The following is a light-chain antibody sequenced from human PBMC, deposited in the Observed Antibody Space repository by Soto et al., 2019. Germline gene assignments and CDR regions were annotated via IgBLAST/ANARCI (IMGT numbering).Light chain of an antibody. CDR1: SSDVGAYNY. CDR3: SSYAGSNNHVV. J-gene: IGLJ2*01. V-gene: IGLV2-8*01. CDR2: EVN. Sequence: QSALTQPPSASGSPGQSVTISCTGTSSDVGAYNYVSWYQQHPGKAPKLILFEVNKRPSGVPDRFSGSKSGNTASLTVSGLQPEDEADYYCSSYAGSNNHVVFGGGTKLTVL.